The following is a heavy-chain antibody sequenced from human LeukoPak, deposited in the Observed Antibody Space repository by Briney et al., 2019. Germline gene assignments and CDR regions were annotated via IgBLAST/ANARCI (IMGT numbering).Heavy chain of an antibody. CDR2: IYYSGST. J-gene: IGHJ5*02. V-gene: IGHV4-39*01. CDR1: GGSISSSSYY. D-gene: IGHD3-3*01. Sequence: SETLSLTCTVSGGSISSSSYYWGWIRQPPGKGLEWIGSIYYSGSTYYNPSLKSRVTISVDTSKNQFSLKLSSVTAADTAVYYRARHFWSGSWFDPWGQGTLVTVSS. CDR3: ARHFWSGSWFDP.